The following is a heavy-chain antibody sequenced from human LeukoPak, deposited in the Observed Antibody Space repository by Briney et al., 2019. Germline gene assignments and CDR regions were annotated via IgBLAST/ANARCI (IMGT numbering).Heavy chain of an antibody. D-gene: IGHD2-15*01. J-gene: IGHJ6*03. CDR2: INPSGGST. CDR1: GYTFTSYY. CDR3: ARGRCSGGSCYSGSGYYYYMDV. V-gene: IGHV1-46*01. Sequence: GASVKVSCKASGYTFTSYYMHWVRQAPGQGLEWMGIINPSGGSTSYAQKFQGRVTMTRDMSTSTVYMELSSLRSEDTAVYYCARGRCSGGSCYSGSGYYYYMDVWGKGTTVTVSS.